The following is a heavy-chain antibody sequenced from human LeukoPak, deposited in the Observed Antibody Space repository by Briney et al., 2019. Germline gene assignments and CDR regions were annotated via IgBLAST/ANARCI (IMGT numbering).Heavy chain of an antibody. CDR3: ARDCVVTCDY. V-gene: IGHV3-48*04. CDR2: ISGASSTT. CDR1: GFTFSSFA. Sequence: GGSLRLSCAASGFTFSSFAMMWLRQAPGKGLEWVSGISGASSTTLYADSVKGRFTISRDNAKNSLYLQMNSLRAEDTAVYYCARDCVVTCDYWGQGTLVTVSS. D-gene: IGHD2-21*02. J-gene: IGHJ4*02.